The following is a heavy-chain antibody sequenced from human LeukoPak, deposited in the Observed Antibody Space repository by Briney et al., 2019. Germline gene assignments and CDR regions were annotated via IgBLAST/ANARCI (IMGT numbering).Heavy chain of an antibody. D-gene: IGHD2-8*02. Sequence: PGGSLTLSCSASGFTFSSYAMHWVRQAPGKGLEYVSAIGIKGTSTYYADSVENRFTISRDNSKNTVYLQMTSLRAEDTAVYYCVKGQEVVYAPTFDYWGQGTLVSVSS. CDR2: IGIKGTST. J-gene: IGHJ4*02. CDR3: VKGQEVVYAPTFDY. V-gene: IGHV3-64D*09. CDR1: GFTFSSYA.